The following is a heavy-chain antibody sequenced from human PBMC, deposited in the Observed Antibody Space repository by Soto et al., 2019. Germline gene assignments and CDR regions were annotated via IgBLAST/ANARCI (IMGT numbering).Heavy chain of an antibody. CDR3: VRSYCGGDCYSRLINWFDP. J-gene: IGHJ5*02. Sequence: SETLSLTCGVSGDTISTGGYYWGWIRQPPGKGLEWIGSIFHNGNTYYNPSLKSRVTISVDTSKNHFSLKLTSVTAADTAVYYCVRSYCGGDCYSRLINWFDPWGQGTLVTVSS. V-gene: IGHV4-39*02. D-gene: IGHD2-21*02. CDR1: GDTISTGGYY. CDR2: IFHNGNT.